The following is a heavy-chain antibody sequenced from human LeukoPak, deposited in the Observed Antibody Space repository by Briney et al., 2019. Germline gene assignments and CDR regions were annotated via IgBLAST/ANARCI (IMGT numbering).Heavy chain of an antibody. CDR3: ARVGYSGSPRYFDL. D-gene: IGHD1-26*01. Sequence: PSETLSLTCTVSGGSISSSSYYWGWIRQPPGKGLEWIGSIYYSGSTYYNPSLKSRVTISVDTSKNQFSLKLSSVTAADTAVYYCARVGYSGSPRYFDLWGRGTLVTVSS. CDR2: IYYSGST. CDR1: GGSISSSSYY. V-gene: IGHV4-39*07. J-gene: IGHJ2*01.